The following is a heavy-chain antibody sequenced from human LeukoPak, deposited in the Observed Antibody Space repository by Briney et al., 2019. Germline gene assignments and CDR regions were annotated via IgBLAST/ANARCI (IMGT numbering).Heavy chain of an antibody. CDR1: GYTFTSYG. J-gene: IGHJ4*02. V-gene: IGHV1-18*01. D-gene: IGHD6-13*01. CDR2: ISAYNGNT. Sequence: ASVKVSCKASGYTFTSYGISWVRQAPGQGLEWMGWISAYNGNTNYAQKLQGRVTMTRDTSTSTVYMELSSLRSEDTAVYYCARDQAAAGTYWGQGTLVTVSS. CDR3: ARDQAAAGTY.